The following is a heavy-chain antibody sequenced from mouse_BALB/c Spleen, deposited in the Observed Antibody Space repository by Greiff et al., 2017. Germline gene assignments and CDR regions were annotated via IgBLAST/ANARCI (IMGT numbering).Heavy chain of an antibody. Sequence: VQLQQSGAELAKPGASVKMSCKASGYTFTSYWMHWVKQRPGQGLEWIGYINPSTGYTEYNQKFKDKATLTADKSSSTAYMQLSSLTSEDSAVYYCARAIYYDYGRFAYWGQGTLVTVSA. D-gene: IGHD2-4*01. CDR2: INPSTGYT. CDR1: GYTFTSYW. CDR3: ARAIYYDYGRFAY. V-gene: IGHV1-7*01. J-gene: IGHJ3*01.